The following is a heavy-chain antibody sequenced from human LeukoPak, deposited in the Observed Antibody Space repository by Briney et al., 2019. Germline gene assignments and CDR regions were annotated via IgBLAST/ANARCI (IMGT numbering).Heavy chain of an antibody. Sequence: SGGSLRLSCAASGFTFSAYSMTWVRQAPGKGLEWVSAISGSGGSTYYADSVKGRFTISRDNSKNTLYLQMNSLRAEDTAVYYCATAFWSGYYYYYYGMDVWGQGTTVTVSS. CDR1: GFTFSAYS. V-gene: IGHV3-23*01. CDR3: ATAFWSGYYYYYYGMDV. D-gene: IGHD3-3*01. CDR2: ISGSGGST. J-gene: IGHJ6*02.